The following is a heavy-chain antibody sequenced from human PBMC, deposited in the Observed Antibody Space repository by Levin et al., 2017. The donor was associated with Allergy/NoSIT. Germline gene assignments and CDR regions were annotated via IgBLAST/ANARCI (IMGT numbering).Heavy chain of an antibody. D-gene: IGHD6-6*01. CDR1: GFTFSSYA. Sequence: GESLKISCAASGFTFSSYAMSWVRQAPGKWLEWVSAISGSGGSTYYADSVKGRFTISRDNSKNTLYLQMNSLRAEDTAVYYCAKDPKQLVPLAYFDYWGQGTLVTVSS. V-gene: IGHV3-23*01. CDR3: AKDPKQLVPLAYFDY. J-gene: IGHJ4*02. CDR2: ISGSGGST.